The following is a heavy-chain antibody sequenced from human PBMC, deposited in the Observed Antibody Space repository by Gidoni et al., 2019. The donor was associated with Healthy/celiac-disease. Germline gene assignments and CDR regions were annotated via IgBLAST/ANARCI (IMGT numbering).Heavy chain of an antibody. J-gene: IGHJ4*02. CDR2: IIPIFGTA. CDR3: ARGTGTTSFRFDY. D-gene: IGHD1-7*01. CDR1: GGTFSSDA. V-gene: IGHV1-69*01. Sequence: QVQLVQAGAEVKKPGSSVKVSCKASGGTFSSDAISWVRQAPGQGIEWMGGIIPIFGTANYAQKFQGRVPITADDSTSTAYMDLISLRSEDTAVYYCARGTGTTSFRFDYWGQGTLVTVSS.